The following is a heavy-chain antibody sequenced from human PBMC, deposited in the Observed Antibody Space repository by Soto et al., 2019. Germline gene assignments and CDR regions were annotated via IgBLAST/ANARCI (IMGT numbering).Heavy chain of an antibody. D-gene: IGHD6-13*01. CDR3: ARVAAAGHFDY. Sequence: QVQLVESGGGVVQPGRSLRLSCAASGFTFSSYAMHWVRHAPGKGLEWVAVISYDGSNKYYADSVKGRFTISRDNSKNTLYLQMNSLRAEDTAVYYCARVAAAGHFDYWGQGTLVTVSS. J-gene: IGHJ4*02. CDR2: ISYDGSNK. CDR1: GFTFSSYA. V-gene: IGHV3-30-3*01.